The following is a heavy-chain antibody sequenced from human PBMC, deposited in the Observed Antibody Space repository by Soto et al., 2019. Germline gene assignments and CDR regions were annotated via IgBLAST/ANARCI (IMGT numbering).Heavy chain of an antibody. J-gene: IGHJ5*02. D-gene: IGHD3-3*01. Sequence: QEQLVESGGGVVQPGRSLRLSCAASGFAFSNQGMHWVRRAPGKGLEWVALISHDGRNIYYADSVKGRFAVSRDNSKNTRFQQLSSLRLNDTVVYYCAKVESGQPEYFYSWGLGTLVTVSS. V-gene: IGHV3-30*18. CDR3: AKVESGQPEYFYS. CDR1: GFAFSNQG. CDR2: ISHDGRNI.